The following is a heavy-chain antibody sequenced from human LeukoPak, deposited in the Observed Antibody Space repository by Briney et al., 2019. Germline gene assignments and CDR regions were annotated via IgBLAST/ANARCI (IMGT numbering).Heavy chain of an antibody. V-gene: IGHV3-74*01. CDR1: GFTFSSYW. CDR2: INSDGSST. CDR3: ARDRYDFWSGPEINWFDH. J-gene: IGHJ5*02. Sequence: GGSLRLSCAASGFTFSSYWMHWVRQAPGKGLGWVSRINSDGSSTIYADAEKGRVTISRENAKKTVYLQMNSQRAEDTAVYYCARDRYDFWSGPEINWFDHWGQGTLVTVSS. D-gene: IGHD3-3*01.